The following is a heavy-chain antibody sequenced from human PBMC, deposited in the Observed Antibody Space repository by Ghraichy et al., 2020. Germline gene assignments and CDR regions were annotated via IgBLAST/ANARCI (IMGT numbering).Heavy chain of an antibody. Sequence: GESLNISFAASGFTVSSNYMNWVRQAPGKGLEWVSVIDSGGSTYYADSVKGRFTLSRDNSKNTLYLQMNSLRAEDTAVYYCARGAQYSGSYFDYWGQGTLVTVSS. D-gene: IGHD1-26*01. CDR1: GFTVSSNY. J-gene: IGHJ4*02. V-gene: IGHV3-53*01. CDR2: IDSGGST. CDR3: ARGAQYSGSYFDY.